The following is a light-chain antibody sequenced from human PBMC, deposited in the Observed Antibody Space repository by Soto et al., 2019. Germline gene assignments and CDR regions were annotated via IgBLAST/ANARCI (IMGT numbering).Light chain of an antibody. CDR3: QQSYSTTPT. J-gene: IGKJ1*01. Sequence: EIQMTQSPSSMSASVGDRVTIACGASQSISTYLNWYQQKPGKAPKLLIYAASSLQSGVTSRFSGSGSGTDVTFTISSLKKEDCATYYCQQSYSTTPTFGQGTKVDIK. V-gene: IGKV1-39*01. CDR1: QSISTY. CDR2: AAS.